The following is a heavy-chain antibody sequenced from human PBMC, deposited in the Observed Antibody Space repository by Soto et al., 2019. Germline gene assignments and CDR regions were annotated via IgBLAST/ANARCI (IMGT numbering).Heavy chain of an antibody. V-gene: IGHV3-30*18. CDR1: GFTFSSYG. CDR3: AKDGGAARPRPLFFDY. Sequence: GGSLRLSCAASGFTFSSYGMHWVRHAPGKGLEWVAVISYDGSNKYYADSVKGRFTISRDNSKNTLYLQMNSLRAEDTAVYYCAKDGGAARPRPLFFDYWGQGTLVTVSS. CDR2: ISYDGSNK. D-gene: IGHD6-6*01. J-gene: IGHJ4*02.